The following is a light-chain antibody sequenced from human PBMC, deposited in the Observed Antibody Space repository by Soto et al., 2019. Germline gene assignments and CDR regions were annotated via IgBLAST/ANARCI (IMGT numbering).Light chain of an antibody. Sequence: SYELTQPPSASVAPGQTARITCGGNKIGSYGVHWYQQKPGHAPVVVVYDDSDWPSRFPERFSVSNSGNPANQTITRVAAGDEADYSCQVWETTYNHVIFGGGTQLPVL. V-gene: IGLV3-21*02. CDR2: DDS. J-gene: IGLJ2*01. CDR1: KIGSYG. CDR3: QVWETTYNHVI.